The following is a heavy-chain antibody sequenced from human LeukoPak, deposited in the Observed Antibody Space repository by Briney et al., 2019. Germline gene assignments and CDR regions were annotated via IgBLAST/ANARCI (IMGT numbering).Heavy chain of an antibody. V-gene: IGHV4-39*07. CDR1: GGSIGSSDYY. CDR3: ARDRLGY. CDR2: IFYSGST. J-gene: IGHJ4*02. Sequence: SETLSLTCTLSGGSIGSSDYYWGWIRQPPGKRLEWIGSIFYSGSTYHNPSLKSPVTISVDTSKNQFSLTLSSVTAADTAVYYCARDRLGYWGQGTLVTVSS.